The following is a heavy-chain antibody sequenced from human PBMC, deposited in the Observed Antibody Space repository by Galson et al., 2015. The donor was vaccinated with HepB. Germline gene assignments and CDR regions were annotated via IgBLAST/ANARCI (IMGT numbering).Heavy chain of an antibody. Sequence: SVKVSCKASGYIFSSYSITWVRQAPGQGLEWMGWISAYNRHTNYAQSFQDRVTMTTDRSTSTIYLELRSLRSDDTAVYYCARGALVVVVGATQNNWFDPWGQGTTVTVSS. V-gene: IGHV1-18*01. J-gene: IGHJ5*02. D-gene: IGHD2-15*01. CDR2: ISAYNRHT. CDR3: ARGALVVVVGATQNNWFDP. CDR1: GYIFSSYS.